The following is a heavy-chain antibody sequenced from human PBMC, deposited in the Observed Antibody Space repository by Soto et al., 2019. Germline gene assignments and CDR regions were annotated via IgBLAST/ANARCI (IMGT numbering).Heavy chain of an antibody. CDR3: AGDPESFDY. J-gene: IGHJ4*02. CDR1: GYTFTSYG. V-gene: IGHV1-18*01. Sequence: QVQLVQSGAEVKKPGASVKVSCKASGYTFTSYGISWVRQAPGQGLEWMGWISVYNGNTKYAQKVQGRVTMTTDTATRTACMELRSLRSDENAVYVCAGDPESFDYWGQGTLVTVSS. CDR2: ISVYNGNT.